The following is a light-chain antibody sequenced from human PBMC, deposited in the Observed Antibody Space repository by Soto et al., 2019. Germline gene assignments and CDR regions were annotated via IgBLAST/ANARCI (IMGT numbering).Light chain of an antibody. Sequence: DIQMTQSPSSLSASVGDRVTITCRASQDISNFLAWFQQKPGKAPKSLISAASSSQSGVSSKFSGSTSGTDFTLTINNLQPDDSATYYCQQYMSYPVTFGQGTRLEIK. V-gene: IGKV1-16*02. CDR1: QDISNF. CDR3: QQYMSYPVT. J-gene: IGKJ5*01. CDR2: AAS.